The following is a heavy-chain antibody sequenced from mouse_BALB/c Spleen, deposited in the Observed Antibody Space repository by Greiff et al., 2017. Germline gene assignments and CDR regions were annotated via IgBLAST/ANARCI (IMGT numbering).Heavy chain of an antibody. CDR3: TRNPMDY. J-gene: IGHJ4*01. Sequence: VQLQQPGAELVRPGASVKLSCKASGYTFTSYWINWVKQRPGQGLEWIGNIYPSDSYTNYNQKFKDKATLTVDKSSSTAYMQLSSPTSEDSAVYYCTRNPMDYWGQGTSVTVSS. V-gene: IGHV1-69*02. CDR1: GYTFTSYW. CDR2: IYPSDSYT.